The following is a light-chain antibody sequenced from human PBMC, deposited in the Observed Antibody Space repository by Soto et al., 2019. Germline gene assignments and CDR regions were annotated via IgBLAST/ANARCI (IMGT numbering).Light chain of an antibody. CDR3: QPTTTYQPT. J-gene: IGKJ4*01. CDR2: RAS. CDR1: QGITSW. Sequence: DIQMTQSPSSVSASVGDRVTITCRASQGITSWLAWYQQKPGKAPKLMIHRASNLQSVVPSRFSVGESGTNFTPTISSQQPADLATYYCQPTTTYQPTFGGGKKVEIK. V-gene: IGKV1-12*01.